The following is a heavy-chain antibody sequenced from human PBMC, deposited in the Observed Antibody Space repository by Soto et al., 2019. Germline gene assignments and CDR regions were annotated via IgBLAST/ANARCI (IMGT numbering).Heavy chain of an antibody. Sequence: LRLSCAAPGFTFSTYSMNWVRQAPGKGLQWVSSISSSSTSIYYADSVKGRFTVSRDNAKSSVYLQMDSLRAEDTAVYHCARDITFPNCTTTTCPPWGQGTLVTVSS. J-gene: IGHJ5*02. CDR1: GFTFSTYS. V-gene: IGHV3-21*01. CDR3: ARDITFPNCTTTTCPP. CDR2: ISSSSTSI. D-gene: IGHD2-2*01.